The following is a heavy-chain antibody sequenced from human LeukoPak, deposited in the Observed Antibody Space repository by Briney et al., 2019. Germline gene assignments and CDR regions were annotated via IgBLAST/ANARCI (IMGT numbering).Heavy chain of an antibody. CDR2: IYYSGST. D-gene: IGHD3-3*01. V-gene: IGHV4-39*07. J-gene: IGHJ4*02. CDR1: GGSISSRSYY. Sequence: PSETLSLTCTVSGGSISSRSYYWGWIRQPPGKGLEWIGSIYYSGSTYYNPSLKSRVTISVDTSKNQFSLKLSSVTAADTAVYYCASNLEWLLYHFGYWGQGTLVTVSS. CDR3: ASNLEWLLYHFGY.